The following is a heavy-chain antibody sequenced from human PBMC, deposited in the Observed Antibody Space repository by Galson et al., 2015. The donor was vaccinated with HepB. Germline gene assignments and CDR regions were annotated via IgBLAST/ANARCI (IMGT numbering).Heavy chain of an antibody. Sequence: SVKVSCKASGYTFTSYGISWVRQAPGQGLEWMGWISAYNGNTNYAQKLQGRVTMTTDTSTSTAYMELRSLRSDDTAVYYCARDHPLRFPQSYYYYGMDVWGQGTTVTVSS. CDR1: GYTFTSYG. V-gene: IGHV1-18*01. CDR3: ARDHPLRFPQSYYYYGMDV. CDR2: ISAYNGNT. J-gene: IGHJ6*02. D-gene: IGHD3-3*01.